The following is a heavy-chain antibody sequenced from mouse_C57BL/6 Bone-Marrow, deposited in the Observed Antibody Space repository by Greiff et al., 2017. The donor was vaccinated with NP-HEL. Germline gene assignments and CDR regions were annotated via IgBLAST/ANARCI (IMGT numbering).Heavy chain of an antibody. CDR1: GYTFTSYW. CDR2: LYPGNRDT. J-gene: IGHJ1*03. V-gene: IGHV1-5*01. CDR3: TRERVYYYGSSFWYFDV. Sequence: VQLKESGTVLARPGASVKMSCKTSGYTFTSYWMHWVKQRPGQGLEWIGALYPGNRDTSYNQQFKGKATLTAVTSASTAYMELSSLTNEDSAVYYCTRERVYYYGSSFWYFDVWGTGTTVTVSS. D-gene: IGHD1-1*01.